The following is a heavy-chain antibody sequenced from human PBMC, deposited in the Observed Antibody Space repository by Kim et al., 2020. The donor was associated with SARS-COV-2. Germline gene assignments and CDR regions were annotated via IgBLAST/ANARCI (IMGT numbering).Heavy chain of an antibody. J-gene: IGHJ4*02. CDR1: GLSFSDSY. Sequence: GGSLRLSCAASGLSFSDSYMNWVRQAPGKGLEWLSFISTRGESIFYADSVEGRFTISRDNAKNSLYLQMNYLRDEDTAVYYCAISRNGYNAFGIWGRGGLVTVSS. V-gene: IGHV3-11*01. D-gene: IGHD5-12*01. CDR3: AISRNGYNAFGI. CDR2: ISTRGESI.